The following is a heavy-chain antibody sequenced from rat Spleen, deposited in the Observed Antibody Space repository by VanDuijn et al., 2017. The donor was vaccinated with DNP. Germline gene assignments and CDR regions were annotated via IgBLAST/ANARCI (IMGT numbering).Heavy chain of an antibody. J-gene: IGHJ2*01. Sequence: EVQLVESGGDLVQPGRSLKLSCVASGFNLNDYWMAWVRQAPGKGLEWIGEINKNSRTINYTPSLKDKFTISRDNAQNTLYLQMSKLGSEDTAIYYCARLSYYGYHDYWGQGVMVTVSS. CDR3: ARLSYYGYHDY. D-gene: IGHD1-7*01. V-gene: IGHV4-2*01. CDR1: GFNLNDYW. CDR2: INKNSRTI.